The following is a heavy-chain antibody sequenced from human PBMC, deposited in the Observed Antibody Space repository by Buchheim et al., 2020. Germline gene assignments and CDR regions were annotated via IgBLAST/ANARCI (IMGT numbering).Heavy chain of an antibody. V-gene: IGHV3-7*01. CDR1: GFSLSNYW. Sequence: EVQLVESGGGLVQPGGSLRLSCEASGFSLSNYWMSWVRQAPGRGLEWVANIKQDGSEKNYVDSVKGRFTISRDNAKNSLYLQMNSLRAEDTAVYYCARRQGFGVVTEADYDYGMDVWGQGTT. J-gene: IGHJ6*02. CDR3: ARRQGFGVVTEADYDYGMDV. D-gene: IGHD3-3*01. CDR2: IKQDGSEK.